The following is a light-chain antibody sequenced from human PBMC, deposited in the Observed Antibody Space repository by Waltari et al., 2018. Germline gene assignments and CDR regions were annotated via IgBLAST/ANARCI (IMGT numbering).Light chain of an antibody. V-gene: IGKV4-1*01. CDR3: HQYHDIPLT. CDR2: WAS. Sequence: DIVMTQSPDSLAVSLGERATINCKSSQSVLYSPNHKNSLAWYQQKPGQPPKLLIYWASTRESGVPDRFSGSGSGTDFTLTISSLQAEDVAVYYCHQYHDIPLTFGGGTKVEI. J-gene: IGKJ4*01. CDR1: QSVLYSPNHKNS.